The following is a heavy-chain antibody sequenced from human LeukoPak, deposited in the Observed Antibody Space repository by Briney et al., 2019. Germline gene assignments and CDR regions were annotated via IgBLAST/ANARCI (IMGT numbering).Heavy chain of an antibody. CDR1: GFTFSSYW. CDR2: IDPDDSGS. CDR3: ARGPIVVVPAGMDV. D-gene: IGHD2-2*01. Sequence: PGGSLRLSCAASGFTFSSYWMHWVRQAPGEGLVWVSRIDPDDSGSTYADSVKGRFTISRDNAKNTLWLQMNSLRAEDTAVYYCARGPIVVVPAGMDVWGQGTTVTVSS. J-gene: IGHJ6*02. V-gene: IGHV3-74*01.